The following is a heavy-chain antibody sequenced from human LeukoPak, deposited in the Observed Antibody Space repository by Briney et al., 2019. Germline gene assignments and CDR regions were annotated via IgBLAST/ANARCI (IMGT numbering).Heavy chain of an antibody. Sequence: ASVKVSCKASGYTFTGYYMHWVRQAPGQGLEWVGWINPNSGGTNYAQKFQGRVTMTRDTSISTAYMELSRLRSDDTAVYYCAREATIPFSSYGMDVWGQGTTVTVSS. CDR2: INPNSGGT. CDR1: GYTFTGYY. V-gene: IGHV1-2*02. D-gene: IGHD5-12*01. J-gene: IGHJ6*02. CDR3: AREATIPFSSYGMDV.